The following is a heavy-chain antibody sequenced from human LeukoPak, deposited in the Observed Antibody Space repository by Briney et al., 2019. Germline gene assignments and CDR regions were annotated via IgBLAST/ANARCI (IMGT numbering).Heavy chain of an antibody. CDR1: GASISDYY. CDR2: VYTSGST. V-gene: IGHV4-4*07. J-gene: IGHJ5*02. Sequence: SETLSLTCTVSGASISDYYWSWIRQPAGKGLEWIGRVYTSGSTRYNPSLRSRVTISQDSSKNQFSLELSSVTAADTAMYFCARDYYDSSASINWFDTWGPGTLVTVSS. D-gene: IGHD3-22*01. CDR3: ARDYYDSSASINWFDT.